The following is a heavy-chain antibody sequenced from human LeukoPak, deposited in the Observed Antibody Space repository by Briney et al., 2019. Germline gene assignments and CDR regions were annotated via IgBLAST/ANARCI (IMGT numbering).Heavy chain of an antibody. V-gene: IGHV5-51*01. Sequence: GESLKIYCKGSGYSFTNYWIGWVRQMPGKGLEWMGIINPRDSDTRYSPSFQGQVTISADKSISTAYLQWSSLKASDTAMYYCARWGGYCSGGNCYPLYYFDYWGQGTLVTVSS. CDR3: ARWGGYCSGGNCYPLYYFDY. CDR1: GYSFTNYW. J-gene: IGHJ4*02. CDR2: INPRDSDT. D-gene: IGHD2-15*01.